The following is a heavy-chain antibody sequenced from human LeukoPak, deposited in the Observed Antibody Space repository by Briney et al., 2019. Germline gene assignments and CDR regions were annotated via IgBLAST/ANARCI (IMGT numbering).Heavy chain of an antibody. D-gene: IGHD1-1*01. V-gene: IGHV4-59*01. CDR1: GGSISSYY. J-gene: IGHJ6*02. CDR3: ARVGGTNYYYYGMDV. CDR2: IYYSGST. Sequence: ASETLSLTCTVSGGSISSYYWSWIRQPPGKGLEWIGYIYYSGSTNYNPSLKSRVTISVDTSKNQFSLKLSSVTAADTAVYYCARVGGTNYYYYGMDVWGQGTTVTVSS.